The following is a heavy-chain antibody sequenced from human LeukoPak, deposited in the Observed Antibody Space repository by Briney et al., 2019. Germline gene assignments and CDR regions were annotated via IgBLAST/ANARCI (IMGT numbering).Heavy chain of an antibody. D-gene: IGHD3-22*01. CDR2: IKQDGSEK. V-gene: IGHV3-7*04. Sequence: GGSLRLSCAASGFTFSSYWMSWVRQAPGKGLEWVANIKQDGSEKYYVDSVKGRFTISRDNAKNSLYLQMNSLRAEDTAVYYCARVLHKRNYDSSTYYGYWGQGTLVTVSS. CDR3: ARVLHKRNYDSSTYYGY. CDR1: GFTFSSYW. J-gene: IGHJ4*02.